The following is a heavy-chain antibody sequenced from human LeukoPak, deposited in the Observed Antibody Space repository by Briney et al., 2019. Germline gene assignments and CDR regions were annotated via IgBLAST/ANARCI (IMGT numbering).Heavy chain of an antibody. V-gene: IGHV3-23*01. J-gene: IGHJ6*03. CDR2: ISGSGGST. Sequence: PGGSLRLSCAASGFTFSSYAMSWDRQAPGKGLEWVSAISGSGGSTYYADSVKGRFTISRDNSKNTLYLQMNSLRAEDTAVYYCAKGKRDYYYMDVWGKGTTVTVSS. CDR1: GFTFSSYA. CDR3: AKGKRDYYYMDV.